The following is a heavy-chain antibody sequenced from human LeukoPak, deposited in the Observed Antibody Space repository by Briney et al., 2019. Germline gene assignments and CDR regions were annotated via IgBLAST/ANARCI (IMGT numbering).Heavy chain of an antibody. V-gene: IGHV4-59*01. D-gene: IGHD3-22*01. J-gene: IGHJ4*02. CDR1: GGSFSGYY. CDR3: ARDTTYYYDSSGYYDY. Sequence: PSETLSLTCAVYGGSFSGYYWSWIRQPPGKGLEWIGYIYYSGSTNYNPSLKSRVTISVDTSKNQFSLKLSSVTAADTAVYYCARDTTYYYDSSGYYDYWGQGTLVTVSS. CDR2: IYYSGST.